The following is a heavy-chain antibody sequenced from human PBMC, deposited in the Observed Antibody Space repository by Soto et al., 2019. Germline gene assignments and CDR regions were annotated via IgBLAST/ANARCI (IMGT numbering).Heavy chain of an antibody. Sequence: EVQLVESGGGLVKPGGSLRLSCAGSGFTFSNACMSWVRRAPGKGLEWVGRIKSDADGAAIDYAAPVKGRFTISRDDSKNTLFLQMNNLRAEDTAVYSCTTANGRVEPPTNDFWGQGTPVIVSS. CDR2: IKSDADGAAI. CDR3: TTANGRVEPPTNDF. J-gene: IGHJ4*02. V-gene: IGHV3-15*01. D-gene: IGHD2-8*02. CDR1: GFTFSNAC.